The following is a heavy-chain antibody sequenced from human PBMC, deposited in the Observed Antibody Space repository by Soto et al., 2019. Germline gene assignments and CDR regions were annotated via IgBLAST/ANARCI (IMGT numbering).Heavy chain of an antibody. CDR2: IYYTGAT. CDR3: ARVFSSGSGWMYYFDF. J-gene: IGHJ4*02. D-gene: IGHD2-21*01. CDR1: SGSISSGNW. V-gene: IGHV4-4*02. Sequence: QVQLQESGPGLVESSGTLSLTCEVSSGSISSGNWWSWVRQPPGKGLEWIGEIYYTGATNYNPSLKSRVXXXXXXXXXXXXXXXXXXXXXXXAVYYCARVFSSGSGWMYYFDFWGQGILVSVSS.